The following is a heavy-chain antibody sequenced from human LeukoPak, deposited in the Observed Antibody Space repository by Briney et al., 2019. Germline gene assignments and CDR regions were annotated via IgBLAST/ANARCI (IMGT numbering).Heavy chain of an antibody. D-gene: IGHD4-11*01. J-gene: IGHJ6*03. CDR3: AREGDYSIGGYYYYMDV. Sequence: GGSLRLSCAASGFTFDDYGMSWVRQAPGKGLEWVSGINWNGGSTGYADSVKGRFTISRDNAKNSLYLQMNSLRAEDTALYYCAREGDYSIGGYYYYMDVWGKGTTVTVSS. V-gene: IGHV3-20*04. CDR2: INWNGGST. CDR1: GFTFDDYG.